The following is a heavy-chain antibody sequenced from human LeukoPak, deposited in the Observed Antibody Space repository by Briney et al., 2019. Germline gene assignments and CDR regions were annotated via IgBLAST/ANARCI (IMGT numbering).Heavy chain of an antibody. J-gene: IGHJ4*02. CDR3: AKSSSSIVGATSLDY. V-gene: IGHV3-9*03. D-gene: IGHD1-26*01. Sequence: GGSLRLSCAASGFTFDDYAMHWVRQAPGKGLEWVSGISWNSGSIGYADSVKGRFTISRDNAKNSLYLQMNSLRAEDMALYYCAKSSSSIVGATSLDYWGQGTLVTVSS. CDR1: GFTFDDYA. CDR2: ISWNSGSI.